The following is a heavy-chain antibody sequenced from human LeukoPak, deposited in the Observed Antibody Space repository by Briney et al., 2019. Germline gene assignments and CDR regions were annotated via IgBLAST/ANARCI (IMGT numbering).Heavy chain of an antibody. CDR2: MNPNSGNT. CDR3: ARLYTVAGTGTGY. Sequence: ASVKVSCKASGYTCTSYDINWVRRATGQGLEWMGWMNPNSGNTGYAQKFQGRVTMTRNTSISTAYMELSSLRSEDTAVYYCARLYTVAGTGTGYWGQGTLVTVSS. J-gene: IGHJ4*02. D-gene: IGHD6-19*01. V-gene: IGHV1-8*01. CDR1: GYTCTSYD.